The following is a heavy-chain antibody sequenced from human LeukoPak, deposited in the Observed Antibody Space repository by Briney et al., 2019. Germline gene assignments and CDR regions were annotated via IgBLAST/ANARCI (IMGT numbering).Heavy chain of an antibody. CDR3: AKAGNGVAYYYYYMDV. CDR2: ISWDGGST. V-gene: IGHV3-43*01. J-gene: IGHJ6*03. D-gene: IGHD2-8*01. CDR1: GFAFSSYT. Sequence: GSLRLSCAASGFAFSSYTMHWVRQAPGKGLEWVSLISWDGGSTYYADSVKGRFTISRDNSKNSLYLQMNSLRTEDTALYYCAKAGNGVAYYYYYMDVWGKGTTVTVSS.